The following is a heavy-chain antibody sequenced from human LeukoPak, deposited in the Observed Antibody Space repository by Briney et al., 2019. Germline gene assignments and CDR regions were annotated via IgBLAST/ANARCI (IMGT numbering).Heavy chain of an antibody. V-gene: IGHV4-34*01. D-gene: IGHD6-13*01. CDR2: INHSGST. CDR1: GGSFSGYY. J-gene: IGHJ5*02. CDR3: AHHKPWAAASFDP. Sequence: PSETLSLTCAVYGGSFSGYYWSWIRQPPGKGLEWIGEINHSGSTNYNPSLKSRVTISVDTSKNQFSLKLSSVTAADTAVYYCAHHKPWAAASFDPWGQGTLVTVSS.